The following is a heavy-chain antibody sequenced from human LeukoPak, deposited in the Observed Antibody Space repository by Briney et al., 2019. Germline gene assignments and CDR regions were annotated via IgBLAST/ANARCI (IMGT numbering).Heavy chain of an antibody. CDR3: ARDEGYYYDSSGYSFDY. CDR1: GFTFDDYA. CDR2: ISWNSGSI. V-gene: IGHV3-9*01. Sequence: GGSLRLSCAASGFTFDDYAMHWVRQAPGKGLEWVSGISWNSGSIGYADSVKGRFTISRDNAKNSLYLQMNSLRAEDTALYYCARDEGYYYDSSGYSFDYWGQGTLVTVSS. D-gene: IGHD3-22*01. J-gene: IGHJ4*02.